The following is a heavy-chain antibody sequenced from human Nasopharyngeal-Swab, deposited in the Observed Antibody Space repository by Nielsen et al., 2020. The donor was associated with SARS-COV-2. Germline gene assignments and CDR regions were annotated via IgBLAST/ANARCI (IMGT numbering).Heavy chain of an antibody. CDR3: ARGTATGWFDP. Sequence: GESLKISCAASGFTFSDYYMSWIRQAPGKGLEWVSYISSSSYTNYADSVKGRFTISRDNAKNSLYLQMNSLRAEDMAVYYCARGTATGWFDPWGQGTLVTVSS. D-gene: IGHD4-17*01. CDR1: GFTFSDYY. CDR2: ISSSSYT. J-gene: IGHJ5*02. V-gene: IGHV3-11*05.